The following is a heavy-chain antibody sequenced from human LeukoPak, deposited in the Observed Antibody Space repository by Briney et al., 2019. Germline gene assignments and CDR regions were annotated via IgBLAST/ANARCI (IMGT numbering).Heavy chain of an antibody. D-gene: IGHD3-22*01. V-gene: IGHV4-61*02. CDR2: IYTSGST. CDR1: GGSISSGSYY. Sequence: PSETLSLTCTVSGGSISSGSYYWSWIRQPAGKGLEWIGRIYTSGSTNYNPSLKSRVTISVYTSKNQFSLKLSSVTAADTAVYYCARDLYYYDSSVGYWGQGTLVTVSS. J-gene: IGHJ4*02. CDR3: ARDLYYYDSSVGY.